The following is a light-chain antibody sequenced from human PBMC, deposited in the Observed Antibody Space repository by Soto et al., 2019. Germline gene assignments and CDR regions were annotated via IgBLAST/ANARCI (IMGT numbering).Light chain of an antibody. V-gene: IGKV3-20*01. Sequence: EIVLTQSPGTLSLSPGERATLSCRASQGVGYLAWYQQKPGQSPRLLLNGASNRATGVPDRFSGSGSGTDFTLTIRSLEPEDFAVYFCQQWHSSPSITFGQGTRLEIK. CDR2: GAS. J-gene: IGKJ5*01. CDR1: QGVGY. CDR3: QQWHSSPSIT.